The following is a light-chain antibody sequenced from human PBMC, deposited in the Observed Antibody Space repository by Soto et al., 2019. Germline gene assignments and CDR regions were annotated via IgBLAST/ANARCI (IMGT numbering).Light chain of an antibody. CDR3: SSYAGSTNRM. CDR2: EVT. V-gene: IGLV2-8*01. CDR1: SSDVGGYNY. Sequence: QSALTQPPSASGSPGQSVTISCTGTSSDVGGYNYVSWYQQHPGKAPKLMIYEVTKRPSGVPDRFSGSKSGNTASLTVSGLQAEDEADYYCSSYAGSTNRMFGGGTKRTVL. J-gene: IGLJ3*02.